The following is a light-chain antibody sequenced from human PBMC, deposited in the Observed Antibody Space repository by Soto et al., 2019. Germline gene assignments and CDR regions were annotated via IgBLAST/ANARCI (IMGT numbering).Light chain of an antibody. Sequence: DIQLTQSPSSLSASLGDRVTTSCRASQNIDNYLHWYQQKSGKAPEALIYAASSLRDGVSSRFSGSGYGTEFPLTINNLQTEDFATYYCQQSSSSPPITFGQGTRLEIK. CDR3: QQSSSSPPIT. V-gene: IGKV1-39*01. CDR1: QNIDNY. CDR2: AAS. J-gene: IGKJ5*01.